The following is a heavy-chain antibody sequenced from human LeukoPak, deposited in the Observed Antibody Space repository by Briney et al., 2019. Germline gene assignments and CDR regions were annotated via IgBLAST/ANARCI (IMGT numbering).Heavy chain of an antibody. D-gene: IGHD6-13*01. CDR1: GGTFSSYA. CDR3: ARGGMGAAAGVYYYYYMDV. J-gene: IGHJ6*03. Sequence: ASVKVSCKASGGTFSSYAISWVRQAPGQGLEWMGGIIPIFGTANYAQKFQGRVTITADESTSTAYMELSSLRSEDTAVYYCARGGMGAAAGVYYYYYMDVWGKGTTVTVSS. V-gene: IGHV1-69*01. CDR2: IIPIFGTA.